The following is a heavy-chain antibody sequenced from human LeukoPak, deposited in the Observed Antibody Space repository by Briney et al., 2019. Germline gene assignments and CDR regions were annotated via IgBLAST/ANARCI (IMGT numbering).Heavy chain of an antibody. CDR2: IYHSGST. V-gene: IGHV4-39*01. Sequence: SETLSLTCTVSGGSISSTSYYWGWIRQPPGKGLEWIGTIYHSGSTYYNPSLKSRVTISVDTSKNQFSLKLRSVTAADTAVYYRARHHPQYSGSYWTSHPDYWGQGTLVTVSS. D-gene: IGHD1-26*01. J-gene: IGHJ4*02. CDR3: ARHHPQYSGSYWTSHPDY. CDR1: GGSISSTSYY.